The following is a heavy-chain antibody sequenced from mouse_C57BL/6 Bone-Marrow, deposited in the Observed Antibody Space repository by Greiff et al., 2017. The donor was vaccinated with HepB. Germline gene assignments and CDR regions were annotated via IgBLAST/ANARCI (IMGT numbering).Heavy chain of an antibody. Sequence: QVQLQQPGAELVRPGSSVKLSCKASGYTFTSYWMHWVKQRPIQGLEWIGNIDPSDSETHYNQKFKDKATLTVDKSSSTAYMQLSSLTSEDSAVYYFAVLRHAGWYFDVWGTGTTITVSS. J-gene: IGHJ1*03. CDR1: GYTFTSYW. D-gene: IGHD1-1*01. CDR3: AVLRHAGWYFDV. V-gene: IGHV1-52*01. CDR2: IDPSDSET.